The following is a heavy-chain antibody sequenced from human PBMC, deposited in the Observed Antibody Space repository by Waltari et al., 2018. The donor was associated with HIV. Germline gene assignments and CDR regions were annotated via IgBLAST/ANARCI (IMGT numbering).Heavy chain of an antibody. CDR3: ARDIFDFIAVAGTDDAFDI. D-gene: IGHD6-19*01. CDR1: GFTFSSYG. J-gene: IGHJ3*02. V-gene: IGHV3-33*01. Sequence: QVQLVESGGGVVQPGRSLRLSCAASGFTFSSYGMHWVRQAPGKGLEWVAVIWYDGSNKYYADSVKGRFTISRDNSKNTLYLQMNSLRAEDTAVYYCARDIFDFIAVAGTDDAFDIWGQGTMVTVSS. CDR2: IWYDGSNK.